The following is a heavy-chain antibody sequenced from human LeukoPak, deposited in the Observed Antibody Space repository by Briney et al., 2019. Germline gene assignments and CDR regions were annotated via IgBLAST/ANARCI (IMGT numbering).Heavy chain of an antibody. CDR2: ISYDGSNK. Sequence: GGSLRLSCAASGFTFSSYAMHWVRQAPGKGLEWVAVISYDGSNKYYADSVKGRFTISRDNSKNTLYLQMNSLRAEDTAVYYCATAPTGYDAFDIWGQGTMVTVSS. V-gene: IGHV3-30*01. J-gene: IGHJ3*02. CDR1: GFTFSSYA. CDR3: ATAPTGYDAFDI. D-gene: IGHD4-17*01.